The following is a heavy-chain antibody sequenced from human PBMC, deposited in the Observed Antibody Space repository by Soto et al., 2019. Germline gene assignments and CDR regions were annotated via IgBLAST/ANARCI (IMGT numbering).Heavy chain of an antibody. CDR3: ARGGECSSTSCPRSNRSDY. CDR1: GYTFTSYG. J-gene: IGHJ4*02. Sequence: ASVKVSCKASGYTFTSYGISWVRQAPGQGLEWMGWISAYNGNTNYAQKLQGRVTMTTDTSTSTAYMELRSLRSDDTAVYYCARGGECSSTSCPRSNRSDYWGQGTLVTVSS. D-gene: IGHD2-2*01. V-gene: IGHV1-18*01. CDR2: ISAYNGNT.